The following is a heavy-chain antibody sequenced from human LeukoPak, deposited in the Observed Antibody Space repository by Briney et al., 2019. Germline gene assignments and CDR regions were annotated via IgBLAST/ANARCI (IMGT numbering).Heavy chain of an antibody. Sequence: GESLKISCKASSYTFTHQWIGWVRQKSGSGLEWMGIIYPRDSDTRYSPSFQGHVSISADTSINTAYLEWSRLEASDTAIYYCARHSDVIGAIWGQGTLFTVSS. CDR1: SYTFTHQW. V-gene: IGHV5-51*01. J-gene: IGHJ4*02. D-gene: IGHD3-10*01. CDR2: IYPRDSDT. CDR3: ARHSDVIGAI.